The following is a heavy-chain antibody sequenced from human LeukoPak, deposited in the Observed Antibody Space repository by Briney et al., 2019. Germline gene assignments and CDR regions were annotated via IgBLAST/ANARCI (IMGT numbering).Heavy chain of an antibody. V-gene: IGHV3-23*01. CDR1: GFTFSSCA. J-gene: IGHJ4*02. Sequence: GGSLRLSCAASGFTFSSCAMSWVRQAPGKGLEWVSTIDSTGGDTYYPDSVKGRFTFSRDNSKNTLYLQMNNLRAEDTAVYYCARVTLSGGPVAAYFDYWGQGTLVTVSS. CDR2: IDSTGGDT. D-gene: IGHD6-19*01. CDR3: ARVTLSGGPVAAYFDY.